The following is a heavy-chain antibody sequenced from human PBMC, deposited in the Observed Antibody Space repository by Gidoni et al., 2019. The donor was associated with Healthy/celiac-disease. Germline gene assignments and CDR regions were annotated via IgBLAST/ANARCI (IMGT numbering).Heavy chain of an antibody. Sequence: QVQLVESGGGLVKPGGSLRLSCAASGFTFSDYYMSWIRQAPGKGLEWVSYISSSSSYTNYADSVKGRFNISRDNAKNSLYLQMNSLRAEDTAVYYCARVVPYNWNYGVTGNWFDPWGQGTLVTVSS. CDR3: ARVVPYNWNYGVTGNWFDP. V-gene: IGHV3-11*06. CDR2: ISSSSSYT. CDR1: GFTFSDYY. D-gene: IGHD1-7*01. J-gene: IGHJ5*02.